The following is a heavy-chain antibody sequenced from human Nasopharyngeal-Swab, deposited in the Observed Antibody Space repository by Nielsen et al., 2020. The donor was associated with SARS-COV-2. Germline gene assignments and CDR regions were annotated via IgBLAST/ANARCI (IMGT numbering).Heavy chain of an antibody. J-gene: IGHJ6*02. CDR2: IYYSRST. CDR3: ARRGYYYGMDV. Sequence: SETLSLTCTVSGGSISSGDYYWSWIRQPPGKGLEWIGYIYYSRSTYYNPSLKSRVTISVDTSKNQFSLKLSSVTAADTAVYYCARRGYYYGMDVWGQGTTVTVSS. CDR1: GGSISSGDYY. V-gene: IGHV4-30-4*01.